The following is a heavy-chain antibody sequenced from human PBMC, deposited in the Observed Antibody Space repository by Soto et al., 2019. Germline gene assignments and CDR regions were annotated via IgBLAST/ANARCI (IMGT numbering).Heavy chain of an antibody. D-gene: IGHD2-15*01. J-gene: IGHJ5*02. Sequence: ASVKVSCKASGYTFTSYYMHWVRQAPGQGLEWMGIINPSGGSTRYAQKFQGRVTMTSDTSTSTVYMELSSLRSEDTAVYYCARDLCSAGSCYPRRDWFDPWGQGTLVTVSS. CDR2: INPSGGST. V-gene: IGHV1-46*01. CDR1: GYTFTSYY. CDR3: ARDLCSAGSCYPRRDWFDP.